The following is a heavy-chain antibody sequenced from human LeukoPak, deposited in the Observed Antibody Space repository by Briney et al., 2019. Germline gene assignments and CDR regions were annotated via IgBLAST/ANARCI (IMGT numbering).Heavy chain of an antibody. CDR1: GFTFSSYW. CDR3: AKDLSRWGSYRSDAFDI. J-gene: IGHJ3*02. V-gene: IGHV3-9*01. D-gene: IGHD3-16*02. CDR2: ISWNSGSI. Sequence: GGSLRLSCAASGFTFSSYWMHWVRQAPGKGLEWVSYISWNSGSIDYGDSVKGRFTISRDNAKKSLYLQMNSLRTEDTALYYCAKDLSRWGSYRSDAFDIWGQGTVVTVSS.